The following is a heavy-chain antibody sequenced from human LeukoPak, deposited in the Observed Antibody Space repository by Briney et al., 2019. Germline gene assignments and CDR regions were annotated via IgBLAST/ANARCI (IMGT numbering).Heavy chain of an antibody. CDR1: GFTFSSYG. D-gene: IGHD6-13*01. Sequence: GGSLRLSCAASGFTFSSYGMHWVRQAPGKGLEWVAVISYDGSNKYYADSVKGRFTISRDNSKNTLYLQMNSLRAGDTAVYYCARISSSNWYNERGAFDVWGQGTMVTVSS. CDR3: ARISSSNWYNERGAFDV. CDR2: ISYDGSNK. V-gene: IGHV3-30*03. J-gene: IGHJ3*01.